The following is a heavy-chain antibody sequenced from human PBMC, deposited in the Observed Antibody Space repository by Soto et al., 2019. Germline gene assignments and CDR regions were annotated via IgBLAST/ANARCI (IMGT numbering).Heavy chain of an antibody. V-gene: IGHV3-23*01. CDR1: GFTFSSYA. J-gene: IGHJ3*02. Sequence: EVQLLESGGGLVQPGGSLRLSCAASGFTFSSYAMSWVRQAPGKGLEWVSSISGSGGSRYYADSVKGRFTISRDNSKNTLYLQMNSLRAEDTAVYYCAKYISVAGRIDAFDIWGQGTMVTVSS. CDR3: AKYISVAGRIDAFDI. CDR2: ISGSGGSR. D-gene: IGHD6-19*01.